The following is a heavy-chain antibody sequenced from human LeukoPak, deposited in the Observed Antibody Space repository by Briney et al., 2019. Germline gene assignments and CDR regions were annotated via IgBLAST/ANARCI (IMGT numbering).Heavy chain of an antibody. D-gene: IGHD6-13*01. CDR2: ISDTSSYI. Sequence: GGSLRLSCAASGFTFSGYTMNWVRQAPGRGLEWVSFISDTSSYIYYADSVKGRFTISRDTAKNSLYLQMNSLRAEDTAVYYCARDGTDVGSGSSWSGYFDYWGQGTLVTVSS. CDR1: GFTFSGYT. J-gene: IGHJ4*02. V-gene: IGHV3-21*01. CDR3: ARDGTDVGSGSSWSGYFDY.